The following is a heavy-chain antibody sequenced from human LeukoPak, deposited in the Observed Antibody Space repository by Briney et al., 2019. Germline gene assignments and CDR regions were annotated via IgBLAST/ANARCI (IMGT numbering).Heavy chain of an antibody. Sequence: GGSLRLSCAASGFTFSSYAMTWVRQAPGKGLEWVSAISGGGGSTYYADSVKGRFTISRDNSKNTLYLQMNSLRAEDTAVYYCAKDLSGYNIRYYYYYMDVWGKGTTVTVSS. CDR1: GFTFSSYA. J-gene: IGHJ6*03. CDR2: ISGGGGST. D-gene: IGHD5-12*01. V-gene: IGHV3-23*01. CDR3: AKDLSGYNIRYYYYYMDV.